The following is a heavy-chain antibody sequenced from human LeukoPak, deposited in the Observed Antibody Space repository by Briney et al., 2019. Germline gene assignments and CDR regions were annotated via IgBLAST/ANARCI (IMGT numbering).Heavy chain of an antibody. CDR3: ARREQSYGSLVDY. CDR2: INPYNDKT. D-gene: IGHD3-10*01. J-gene: IGHJ4*02. V-gene: IGHV1-18*01. CDR1: GYPFNSYA. Sequence: GASVKVSCKASGYPFNSYAMTWVRQAPGEGLEWIGWINPYNDKTYYAQKVQGRVTMTIDKSTSTAYMELRSLRSDETAVYYCARREQSYGSLVDYWGQGTLVTVSS.